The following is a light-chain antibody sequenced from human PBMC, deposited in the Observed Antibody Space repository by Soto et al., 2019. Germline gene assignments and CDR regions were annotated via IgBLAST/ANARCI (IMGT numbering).Light chain of an antibody. V-gene: IGKV1-5*01. Sequence: DIQMTQSPSTLSASVGDRVTITCRASQSISSWLAWYQQKPGKAPKLLIYDASSLESGVPSRFSVSGSGTEFTLTISSLQPDDFATYYCQQYNSYSPKTFGQATKVDIK. CDR1: QSISSW. J-gene: IGKJ1*01. CDR3: QQYNSYSPKT. CDR2: DAS.